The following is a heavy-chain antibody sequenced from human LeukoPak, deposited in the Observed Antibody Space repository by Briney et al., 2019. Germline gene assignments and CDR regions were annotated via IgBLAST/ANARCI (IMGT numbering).Heavy chain of an antibody. CDR1: GYSISSGYY. D-gene: IGHD7-27*01. J-gene: IGHJ4*02. CDR2: IYYSGST. Sequence: SETLSLTCTVSGYSISSGYYWGWIRQPPGKGLEWVGYIYYSGSTNYNPSLKSRVTISVDTSKNQFSLKLSSVTAADTAVYYCARDHPLGNDNWGQGTLVTVSS. V-gene: IGHV4-61*01. CDR3: ARDHPLGNDN.